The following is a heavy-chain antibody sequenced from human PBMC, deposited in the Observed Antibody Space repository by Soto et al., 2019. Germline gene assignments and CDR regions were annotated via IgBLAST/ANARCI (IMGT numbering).Heavy chain of an antibody. V-gene: IGHV1-69*12. CDR1: RDTFSKYA. D-gene: IGHD1-26*01. CDR2: IIPMFGTV. J-gene: IGHJ4*02. CDR3: GSDQSYIVGTSPAGC. Sequence: QVQLEQSGAEVKKPGSSVKVSCKASRDTFSKYAITWVRQAPGQGLEWMGGIIPMFGTVNYAQKFQGRVTITADESTSTVYMELSSLTAGDTAMYYCGSDQSYIVGTSPAGCWGQGTLVTVSS.